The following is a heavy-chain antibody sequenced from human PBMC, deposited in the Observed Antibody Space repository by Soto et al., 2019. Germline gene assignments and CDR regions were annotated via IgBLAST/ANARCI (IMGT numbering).Heavy chain of an antibody. D-gene: IGHD3-16*01. CDR3: ARVKLRSYDWFDP. CDR1: AFTFSNYW. Sequence: EVQLVESGGGLVQPGGSLRLSCAASAFTFSNYWMHWVRQAPGKGLVWVARVNPDGSRTNYADSVKGRFTISRDNARTTLYLQMNSLRAEDTAVYYCARVKLRSYDWFDPWGQGTLVTVSS. CDR2: VNPDGSRT. J-gene: IGHJ5*02. V-gene: IGHV3-74*01.